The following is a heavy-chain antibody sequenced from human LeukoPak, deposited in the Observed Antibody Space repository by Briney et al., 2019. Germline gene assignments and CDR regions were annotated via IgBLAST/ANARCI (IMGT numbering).Heavy chain of an antibody. J-gene: IGHJ3*01. Sequence: GGSLRLSCVASGFIIGSYWMSWVRQAPGKGLEWVANIRQDGSERYYVDSVKGRLTISRDNAKNSLYLQMNNLTAADTAIYYCARAGYYGDDAFDLWGQGTRVTVSS. CDR2: IRQDGSER. CDR3: ARAGYYGDDAFDL. V-gene: IGHV3-7*01. CDR1: GFIIGSYW. D-gene: IGHD2/OR15-2a*01.